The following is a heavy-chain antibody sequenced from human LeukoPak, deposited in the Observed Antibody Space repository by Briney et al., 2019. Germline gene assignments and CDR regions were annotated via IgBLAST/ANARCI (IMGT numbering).Heavy chain of an antibody. V-gene: IGHV3-7*03. CDR1: GFTFSSYA. Sequence: GGSLRLSCAASGFTFSSYAMHWVRQAPGKGLEWVADIKQDGSDKYYAGSVKGRFTISRDNAKNSLYLQMNSLRAEDTAVYFCARYNSAWKTDDYWGRGTLVTVSS. D-gene: IGHD6-19*01. CDR3: ARYNSAWKTDDY. CDR2: IKQDGSDK. J-gene: IGHJ4*02.